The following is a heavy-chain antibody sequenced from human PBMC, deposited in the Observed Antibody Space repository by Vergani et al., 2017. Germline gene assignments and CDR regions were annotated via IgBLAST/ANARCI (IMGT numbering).Heavy chain of an antibody. CDR2: ISSSSSYI. V-gene: IGHV3-21*01. CDR1: GFTFSSYS. D-gene: IGHD3-9*01. CDR3: ARSYDREDYDYYMDV. Sequence: EVQLVESGGGLVKPGGSLRLSCAASGFTFSSYSMNWVRQAPGKGLEWVSSISSSSSYIYYADSVKGRFTISRDNAKNSLYLQMNSLRAEDTAVYYCARSYDREDYDYYMDVWGKGTTVTVSS. J-gene: IGHJ6*03.